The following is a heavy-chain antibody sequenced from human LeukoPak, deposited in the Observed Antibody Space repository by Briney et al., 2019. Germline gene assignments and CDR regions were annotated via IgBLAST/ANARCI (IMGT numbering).Heavy chain of an antibody. CDR3: ARVCVTTYSWFGP. J-gene: IGHJ5*02. CDR2: IYYSGST. V-gene: IGHV4-59*11. CDR1: GGSISSHY. Sequence: SETLSLTCTVSGGSISSHYGSWIRQPPGKGLEWIGYIYYSGSTNYNPSLKSRVTISVDTSKNQFSLKLSSVTAADTAVYYCARVCVTTYSWFGPWGQGTLVTVSS. D-gene: IGHD4-17*01.